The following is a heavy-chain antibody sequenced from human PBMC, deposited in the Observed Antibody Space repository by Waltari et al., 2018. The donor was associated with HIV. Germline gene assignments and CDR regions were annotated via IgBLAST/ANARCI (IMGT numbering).Heavy chain of an antibody. CDR3: ARTLAAAGTNSGYNWFDP. V-gene: IGHV1-69*12. CDR1: GGPLSSYA. CDR2: IIPIFGTA. J-gene: IGHJ5*02. Sequence: QVQLVQSGAEVKKPGSSVKVSCKASGGPLSSYAISWVRQAPAHGLEWMGGIIPIFGTANYAQKFQGRVTITADESTSTAYMELSSLRSEDTAVYYCARTLAAAGTNSGYNWFDPWGQGTLVTVSS. D-gene: IGHD6-13*01.